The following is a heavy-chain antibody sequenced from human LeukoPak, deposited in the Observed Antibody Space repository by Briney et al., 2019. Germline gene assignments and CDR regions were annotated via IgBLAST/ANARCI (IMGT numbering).Heavy chain of an antibody. V-gene: IGHV4-61*02. CDR3: ARSLLQWLVPVGGY. CDR1: GGSISSGSYY. D-gene: IGHD6-19*01. CDR2: IYTSGST. Sequence: PSETLSLTCTVSGGSISSGSYYWSWVRQPAGKGLEWIGRIYTSGSTNYNPSLKSRVTISVDTSKNQFSLQLNSVTPEDTAVYYCARSLLQWLVPVGGYWGQGTLVTVSS. J-gene: IGHJ4*02.